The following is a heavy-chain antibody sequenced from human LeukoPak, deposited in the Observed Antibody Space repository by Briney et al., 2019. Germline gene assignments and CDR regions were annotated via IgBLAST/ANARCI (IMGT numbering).Heavy chain of an antibody. CDR3: ARAEYSSGWFPHWYFDL. CDR1: GGSISSYY. D-gene: IGHD6-19*01. J-gene: IGHJ2*01. V-gene: IGHV4-59*01. CDR2: IYYSGST. Sequence: SSETLSLTCTVSGGSISSYYWSWIRQPPGKGLEWIGYIYYSGSTNYNPSLKSRVTISVDTSKNQFSPKLSSVTAADTAVYYCARAEYSSGWFPHWYFDLWGRGTLVTVSS.